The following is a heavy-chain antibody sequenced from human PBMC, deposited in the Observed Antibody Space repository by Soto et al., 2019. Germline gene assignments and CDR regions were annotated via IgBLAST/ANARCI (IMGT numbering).Heavy chain of an antibody. J-gene: IGHJ4*02. V-gene: IGHV1-69*13. Sequence: SVKVSCKASGGTFSSYAISWVRQAPGQRLERMGGIIPIFGTANYAQKFQGRVTITADESTSTAYMELSSLRSEDTAVYYCARVVYYYDSSGYYYTSHFDYWGQGTLVTVSS. CDR3: ARVVYYYDSSGYYYTSHFDY. CDR1: GGTFSSYA. CDR2: IIPIFGTA. D-gene: IGHD3-22*01.